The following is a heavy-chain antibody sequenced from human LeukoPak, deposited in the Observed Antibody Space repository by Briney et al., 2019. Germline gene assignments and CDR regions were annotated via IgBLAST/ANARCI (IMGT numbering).Heavy chain of an antibody. CDR2: INPNSGGT. J-gene: IGHJ4*02. D-gene: IGHD3-22*01. V-gene: IGHV1-2*02. Sequence: ASVKVSCTASGYTFTGYYMHWVRQAPGQGLEWMGWINPNSGGTNYAQKFQGRVTMTRDTSISTAYMELSRLRSDDTAVYYCARVALNYYYDSSGYADYWGQGTLVTVSS. CDR3: ARVALNYYYDSSGYADY. CDR1: GYTFTGYY.